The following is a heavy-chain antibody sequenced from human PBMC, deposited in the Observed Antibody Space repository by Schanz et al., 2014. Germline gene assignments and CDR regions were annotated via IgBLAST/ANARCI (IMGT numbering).Heavy chain of an antibody. V-gene: IGHV1-24*01. J-gene: IGHJ6*02. CDR2: FDVEEAET. Sequence: QVQLVQSGAEVKKPGASVKVSCKASGYTFIDYYMHWVRQAPGKGLEWMGGFDVEEAETLPAQRFQGRVTMTSDTSTSTVYMELSSLRSEDTAVYYCARNYGGHSEESDRYGMDVWGQGTTVTVSS. CDR3: ARNYGGHSEESDRYGMDV. CDR1: GYTFIDYY. D-gene: IGHD4-17*01.